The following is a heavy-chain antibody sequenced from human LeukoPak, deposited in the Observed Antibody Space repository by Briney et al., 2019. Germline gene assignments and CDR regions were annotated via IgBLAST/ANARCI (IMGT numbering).Heavy chain of an antibody. CDR3: ARGGATGGPYYFDY. Sequence: SSETLSLTCTVSGGSISSYYWSWIRQPAGKGLEWVGRIYTSGSTNYNPSLKSRVTMSVDTSKNQFSLKLSSVTAADTAVYYCARGGATGGPYYFDYWGQGTLVTVSS. V-gene: IGHV4-4*07. J-gene: IGHJ4*02. CDR1: GGSISSYY. CDR2: IYTSGST. D-gene: IGHD5-24*01.